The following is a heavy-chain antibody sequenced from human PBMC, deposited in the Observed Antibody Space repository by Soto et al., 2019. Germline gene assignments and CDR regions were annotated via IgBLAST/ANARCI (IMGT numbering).Heavy chain of an antibody. CDR3: AKDGIAVAAPWYYYGMDV. J-gene: IGHJ6*02. CDR2: ISWNSGSI. Sequence: GGSLRLSCAASGFTFDDYAMHWVRQAPGKGLEWVSGISWNSGSIGYADSVKGRFTISRDNAKNSLYLQMNSLRAEDTALYYCAKDGIAVAAPWYYYGMDVWGQGTTVTVSS. D-gene: IGHD6-19*01. V-gene: IGHV3-9*01. CDR1: GFTFDDYA.